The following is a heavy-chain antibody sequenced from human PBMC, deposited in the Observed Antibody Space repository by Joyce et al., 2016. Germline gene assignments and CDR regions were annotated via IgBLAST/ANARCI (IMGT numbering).Heavy chain of an antibody. J-gene: IGHJ4*02. Sequence: EVQLVQSGAEVKKPGESLRISCKGSGYTFTTYYINWVRQMPGKGLEWMGRIDPDDSETNYSPSFQGNVTITADKSITTAFLQWTSLKASDTAIYYCALAGAVTGFDNWGQGTLVTVSS. D-gene: IGHD6-19*01. CDR2: IDPDDSET. CDR3: ALAGAVTGFDN. V-gene: IGHV5-10-1*03. CDR1: GYTFTTYY.